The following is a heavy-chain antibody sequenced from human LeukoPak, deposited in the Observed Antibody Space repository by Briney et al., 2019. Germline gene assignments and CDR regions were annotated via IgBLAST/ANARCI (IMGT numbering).Heavy chain of an antibody. J-gene: IGHJ4*02. D-gene: IGHD2-15*01. CDR3: ARSPPYRRVVVAACDY. Sequence: PGGSLRLSCAASGFTFSIYAMHWVRQAPGKGLEWVAVISYDGSNKYYADSVKGRFTISRDNSKNTLYLQMNSLRAEDTAVYYCARSPPYRRVVVAACDYWGQGTLVTVSS. V-gene: IGHV3-30*04. CDR2: ISYDGSNK. CDR1: GFTFSIYA.